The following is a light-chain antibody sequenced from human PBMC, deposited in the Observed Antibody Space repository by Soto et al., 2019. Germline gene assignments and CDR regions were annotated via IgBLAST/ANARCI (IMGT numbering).Light chain of an antibody. J-gene: IGKJ4*01. CDR3: QQRSNWLLT. CDR2: DAS. V-gene: IGKV3-11*01. Sequence: EIVLTQSPATLSLSPGERATLSCRASQSVSSYLAWYQQKPGQAPRLLIYDASNMATGIPPRFSGSGSGTDFTLTISSLEPEDFAVYYCQQRSNWLLTFGGGTKVEIK. CDR1: QSVSSY.